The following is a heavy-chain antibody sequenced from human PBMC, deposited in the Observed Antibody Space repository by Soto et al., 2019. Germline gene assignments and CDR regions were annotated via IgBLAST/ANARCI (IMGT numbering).Heavy chain of an antibody. CDR2: INPSGGST. Sequence: ASVKVSCKASGYTFTSYYMHWVRQAPGQGLEWMGIINPSGGSTSYAQKFQGRVTMTRDTSTSTVYMELSSLRSEDTAVYYCASQSHTYYYDSSGYPDYWGQGTLVTVS. D-gene: IGHD3-22*01. V-gene: IGHV1-46*01. CDR3: ASQSHTYYYDSSGYPDY. J-gene: IGHJ4*02. CDR1: GYTFTSYY.